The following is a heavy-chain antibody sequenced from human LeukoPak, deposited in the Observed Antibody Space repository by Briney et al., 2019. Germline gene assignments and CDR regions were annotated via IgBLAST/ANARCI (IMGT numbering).Heavy chain of an antibody. Sequence: PSETLSLTCAVYGGSFSGYYWSWLRQPPGKGLEWIGEINHSGSTNYNPSLKSRVTISVDTSKNQFSLKLSSVTAADTAVYYCARNYCSGGSCSSLWGFDPWGQGTLVTVSS. D-gene: IGHD2-15*01. CDR2: INHSGST. J-gene: IGHJ5*02. CDR1: GGSFSGYY. V-gene: IGHV4-34*01. CDR3: ARNYCSGGSCSSLWGFDP.